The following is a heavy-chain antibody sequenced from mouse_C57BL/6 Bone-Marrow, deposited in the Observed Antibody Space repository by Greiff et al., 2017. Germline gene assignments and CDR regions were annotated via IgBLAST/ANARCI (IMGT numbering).Heavy chain of an antibody. J-gene: IGHJ2*01. Sequence: VMLVESGAELVKPGASVKMSCKASGYTFTTYPIEWMKQNPGKRLEWIGHFHPYNDATNYNEKFKGKATLTVEKSSNTVYLELSRVTSDDSAVDDCARSSSFFYYFDYWGQGTTLTVSS. CDR2: FHPYNDAT. CDR1: GYTFTTYP. CDR3: ARSSSFFYYFDY. V-gene: IGHV1-47*01. D-gene: IGHD1-1*01.